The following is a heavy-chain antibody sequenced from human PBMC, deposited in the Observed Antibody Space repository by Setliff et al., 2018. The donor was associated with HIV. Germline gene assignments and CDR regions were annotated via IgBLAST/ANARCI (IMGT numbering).Heavy chain of an antibody. V-gene: IGHV3-74*03. CDR1: GSTFSYHW. CDR3: ARGIPGGGIDY. CDR2: INNDGIYP. Sequence: GGSLRLSCAASGSTFSYHWMHWVRQAPGQGLVWVSRINNDGIYPTYADSVKGRFTISRDNAKSTLYLQMDSLRAEDTAVYYCARGIPGGGIDYWGQGTLVTVSS. D-gene: IGHD2-21*01. J-gene: IGHJ4*02.